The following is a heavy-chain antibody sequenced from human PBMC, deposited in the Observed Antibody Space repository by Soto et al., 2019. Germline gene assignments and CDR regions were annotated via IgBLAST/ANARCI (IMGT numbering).Heavy chain of an antibody. Sequence: EVQLVESGGGLVKPGGSLRLSCAASGFTFSNAWMNWVRQAPGKGQEWVGTIKSKTDGGTTGYAAPVKGRFTISRDDSKNTLYLQMNSLKTEDTAVYYCTTGGTWGQGTLVTVSS. CDR2: IKSKTDGGTT. CDR3: TTGGT. CDR1: GFTFSNAW. J-gene: IGHJ4*02. D-gene: IGHD1-1*01. V-gene: IGHV3-15*07.